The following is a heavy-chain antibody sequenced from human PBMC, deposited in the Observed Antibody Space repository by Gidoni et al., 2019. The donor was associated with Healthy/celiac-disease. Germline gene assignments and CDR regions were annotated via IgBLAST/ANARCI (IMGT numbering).Heavy chain of an antibody. Sequence: QVQLQQWGAGLLKPSETLSLTCAVYGGSFSGYYWSWIRQPPGKGLEWIGEINHSGSTNYNPSLKSRVTISVDTSKNQFSLKLSSVTAADTAVYYCARGLVHYYGSGSYYIRSVEVASDYWGQGTLVTVSS. CDR2: INHSGST. CDR1: GGSFSGYY. V-gene: IGHV4-34*01. D-gene: IGHD3-10*01. J-gene: IGHJ4*02. CDR3: ARGLVHYYGSGSYYIRSVEVASDY.